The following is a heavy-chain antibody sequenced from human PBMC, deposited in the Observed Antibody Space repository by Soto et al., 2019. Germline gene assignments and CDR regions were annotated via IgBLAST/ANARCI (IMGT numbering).Heavy chain of an antibody. CDR3: ARSGYDNFYYYYMDV. V-gene: IGHV3-33*01. CDR1: GIIFTGYG. J-gene: IGHJ6*03. CDR2: IRFDGSNT. Sequence: GGSLRLSCAASGIIFTGYGMHWVRQAPGQGLEWVAVIRFDGSNTYYADSVKGRFTISRDNSKNSLYLQMNSLRAEDTAVYYCARSGYDNFYYYYMDVWGKGTTVTVSS. D-gene: IGHD5-12*01.